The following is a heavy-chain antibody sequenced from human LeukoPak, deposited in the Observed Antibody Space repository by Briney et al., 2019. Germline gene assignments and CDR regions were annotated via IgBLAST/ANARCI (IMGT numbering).Heavy chain of an antibody. CDR3: ARVSASYPPDY. V-gene: IGHV4-34*01. Sequence: PSETLSLTCAVYGGSFSGYYWSWIRQPPGKGLEWIGEINHSGSTNYNPSLKSRVTISVDTSKNQFSLKLSSVTPEDTAVYYCARVSASYPPDYWGQGTLVTVSS. J-gene: IGHJ4*02. D-gene: IGHD3-10*01. CDR2: INHSGST. CDR1: GGSFSGYY.